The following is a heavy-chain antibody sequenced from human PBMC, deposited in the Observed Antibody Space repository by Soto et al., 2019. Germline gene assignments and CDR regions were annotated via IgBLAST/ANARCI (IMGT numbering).Heavy chain of an antibody. Sequence: PGGSLRLSCAASGFTFSSYWMHWVRQAPGKELVWVSHINSDGSSTSYADSVKGRFTISRDNAKNTLYLQMNSLRAEDTAVYYCARDRYCSSTSCYADAFDIWGQGTMVTVSS. CDR2: INSDGSST. CDR3: ARDRYCSSTSCYADAFDI. V-gene: IGHV3-74*01. D-gene: IGHD2-2*01. J-gene: IGHJ3*02. CDR1: GFTFSSYW.